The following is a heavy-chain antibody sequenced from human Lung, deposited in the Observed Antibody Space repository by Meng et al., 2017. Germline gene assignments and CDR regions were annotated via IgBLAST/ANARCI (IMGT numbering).Heavy chain of an antibody. V-gene: IGHV6-1*01. D-gene: IGHD2-21*01. CDR2: TYYRSKWYS. J-gene: IGHJ5*01. CDR3: TGVGHKNWFDS. CDR1: GDRVSNTLAA. Sequence: QQSDHGLTTPSQMLPLTFAISGDRVSNTLAAWHWIRQSTSRGLEWLGRTYYRSKWYSDYATSVRSRITINADTSKNQFSLQLNSLTPEDTAVYYCTGVGHKNWFDSWGQGTLVTVSS.